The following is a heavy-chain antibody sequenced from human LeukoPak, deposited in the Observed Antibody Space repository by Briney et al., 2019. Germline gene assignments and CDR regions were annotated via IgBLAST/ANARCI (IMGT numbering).Heavy chain of an antibody. J-gene: IGHJ4*02. D-gene: IGHD3/OR15-3a*01. CDR3: ARDQARTTTWYLYMNY. CDR2: IDPNSGGT. CDR1: GYSFTGYY. Sequence: GASVEVSCKASGYSFTGYYIHWVRQAPGQGPELMGRIDPNSGGTNSAQKFQARVTLTRDTSIATVYMELSSLRSNDTAVYYCARDQARTTTWYLYMNYWGQGTLVTVSS. V-gene: IGHV1-2*06.